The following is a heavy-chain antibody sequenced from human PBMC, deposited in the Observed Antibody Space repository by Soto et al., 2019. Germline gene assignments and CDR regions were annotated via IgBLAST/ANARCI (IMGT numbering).Heavy chain of an antibody. D-gene: IGHD3-22*01. V-gene: IGHV3-30-3*01. CDR3: ARREYDSPPDDAFDI. J-gene: IGHJ3*02. CDR1: GFTFSSYA. Sequence: QVQLVESGGGVVQPGRSLRLSCAASGFTFSSYAMHWVRQAPGKGLEGVAVISYDGSNKYYADSVKGGFTISRDNSKNKLYLQMNGLRAEDTAVYYCARREYDSPPDDAFDIWGQGTMVTVSS. CDR2: ISYDGSNK.